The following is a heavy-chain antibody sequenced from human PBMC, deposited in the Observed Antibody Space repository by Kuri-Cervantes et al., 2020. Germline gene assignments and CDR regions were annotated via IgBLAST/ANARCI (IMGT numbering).Heavy chain of an antibody. D-gene: IGHD4-17*01. CDR1: GGSISSYY. CDR3: ARDGSGDYVNAFDI. V-gene: IGHV4-59*13. CDR2: IYYSGST. J-gene: IGHJ3*02. Sequence: SETLSLTCTVSGGSISSYYWSWIRQPPGKGLEWIGYIYYSGSTNYKPSLKSRVTISVDTSKNQVSLKLSSVTAADTAVYYCARDGSGDYVNAFDIWGQGTMVTVSS.